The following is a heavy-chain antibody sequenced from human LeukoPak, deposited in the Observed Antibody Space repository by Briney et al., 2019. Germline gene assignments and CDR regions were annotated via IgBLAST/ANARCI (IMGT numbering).Heavy chain of an antibody. Sequence: GGSLRLSCAASGFTFSSYGMHWVRQAPGKGLEWVAVIWYDGSNKYYADSVKGRFTISRDNSKNTLYLQMNSLRAEDTAVYYCARDPYVLLWFGELLHHYYYGMDVWGKGTTVTVSS. CDR3: ARDPYVLLWFGELLHHYYYGMDV. V-gene: IGHV3-33*01. CDR2: IWYDGSNK. D-gene: IGHD3-10*01. CDR1: GFTFSSYG. J-gene: IGHJ6*04.